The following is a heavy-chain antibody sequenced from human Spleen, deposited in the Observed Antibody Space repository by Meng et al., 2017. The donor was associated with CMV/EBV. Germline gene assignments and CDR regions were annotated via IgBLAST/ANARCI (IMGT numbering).Heavy chain of an antibody. Sequence: SETLSLTCTVSGGSISNSDYYWGWIRQPPGKGLEWIGYIYYSGSTNYNPSLKSRVTISVDTSKNQFSLKLSSVTAADTAVYYCARDSLGLDYWGQGTLVTVSS. V-gene: IGHV4-61*08. J-gene: IGHJ4*02. CDR3: ARDSLGLDY. CDR1: GGSISNSDYY. D-gene: IGHD3-16*01. CDR2: IYYSGST.